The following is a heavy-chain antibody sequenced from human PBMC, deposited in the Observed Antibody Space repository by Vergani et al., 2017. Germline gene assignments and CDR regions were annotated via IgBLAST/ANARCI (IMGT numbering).Heavy chain of an antibody. J-gene: IGHJ4*02. Sequence: QVQLVESGGGVVQPGRSLRLSCAASGFTFSSYGMHWVRQAPGKGLEWVAVIWYDGSNKYYADSVKGRFTISRDNSKNTLYLQMNSLRAEDTAVYYCARDDPPEGAVAVTLDYWGQGTLVTVSS. CDR2: IWYDGSNK. D-gene: IGHD6-19*01. V-gene: IGHV3-33*01. CDR1: GFTFSSYG. CDR3: ARDDPPEGAVAVTLDY.